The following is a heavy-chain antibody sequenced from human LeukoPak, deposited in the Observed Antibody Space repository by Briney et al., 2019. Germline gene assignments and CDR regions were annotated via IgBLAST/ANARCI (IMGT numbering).Heavy chain of an antibody. Sequence: GASVKVSCKASGYTFTSYYMHWVRQAPGQGLEWMGIINPSGGSTSYAQKFQGRVTMTRDTSTSTVYMELSSLRSEDTAVYYCARDHCSSTSCYRNGWFDPWGQGTQVTVSS. D-gene: IGHD2-2*01. CDR2: INPSGGST. CDR3: ARDHCSSTSCYRNGWFDP. CDR1: GYTFTSYY. V-gene: IGHV1-46*01. J-gene: IGHJ5*02.